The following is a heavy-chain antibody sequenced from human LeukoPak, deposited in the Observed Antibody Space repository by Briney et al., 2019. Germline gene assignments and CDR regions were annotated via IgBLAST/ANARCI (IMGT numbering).Heavy chain of an antibody. CDR1: GFSISSGYY. J-gene: IGHJ4*02. CDR3: ARSSSGYYSSDY. CDR2: IYYSGST. D-gene: IGHD3-22*01. Sequence: KPSETLSLTCTVSGFSISSGYYWGWIRQPPGKGLEWIGSIYYSGSTYYNPSLKSRVTISVDTSKNQFSLKLSSVTAADTAVYYCARSSSGYYSSDYWGQGTLVTVSS. V-gene: IGHV4-38-2*02.